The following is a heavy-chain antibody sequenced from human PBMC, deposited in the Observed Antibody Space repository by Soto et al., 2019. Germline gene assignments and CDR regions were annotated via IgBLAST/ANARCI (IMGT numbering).Heavy chain of an antibody. D-gene: IGHD2-2*02. CDR3: ASVPIVVVPAAIYYYYYMDV. CDR2: ISSSSSTI. V-gene: IGHV3-48*01. CDR1: GFTFSSYS. Sequence: GGSLRLSCAASGFTFSSYSMNWVRQAPGKGLEWVSYISSSSSTIYYADSVKGRFTISRDNAKNSLYLQMNSLRAEDTAVYYCASVPIVVVPAAIYYYYYMDVWGKGTTVTVSS. J-gene: IGHJ6*03.